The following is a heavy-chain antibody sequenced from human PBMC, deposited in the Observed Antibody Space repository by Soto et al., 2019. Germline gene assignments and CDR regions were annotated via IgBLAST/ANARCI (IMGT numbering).Heavy chain of an antibody. D-gene: IGHD2-8*02. CDR3: GRLEVLATITYYFDY. CDR2: INHSGCT. Sequence: PSETLSLTCAVYGGSFSGYYWSWIRQPPGKGLEWIGEINHSGCTNYNPSLKSRVTISVDTSKNQFSLKLSSVTAADTAVYYCGRLEVLATITYYFDYGGQGAPVTVSS. J-gene: IGHJ4*02. CDR1: GGSFSGYY. V-gene: IGHV4-34*01.